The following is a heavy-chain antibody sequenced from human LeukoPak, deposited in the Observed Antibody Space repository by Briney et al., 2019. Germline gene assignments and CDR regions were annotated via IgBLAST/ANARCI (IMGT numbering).Heavy chain of an antibody. CDR3: AKADGSDGYNWFDP. V-gene: IGHV3-30*18. D-gene: IGHD5-18*01. Sequence: GGSLRLSCAASGFTFSSYGMHWVRQAPGKGREGVAVISYDGSNKYYADAVKGRFTISRDNSKNTLYLQMNSLRAEDTAVYYCAKADGSDGYNWFDPWGQGTLVTVSS. CDR1: GFTFSSYG. J-gene: IGHJ5*02. CDR2: ISYDGSNK.